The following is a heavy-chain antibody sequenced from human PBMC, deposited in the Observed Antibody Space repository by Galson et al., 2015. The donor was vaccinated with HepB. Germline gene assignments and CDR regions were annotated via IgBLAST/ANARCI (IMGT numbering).Heavy chain of an antibody. V-gene: IGHV4-59*01. D-gene: IGHD4/OR15-4a*01. CDR2: IHYTGIA. CDR1: SGSISPYY. J-gene: IGHJ4*02. Sequence: SETLSLTCTVSSGSISPYYWNWIRQPPGKGLEWIGYIHYTGIANYNPSLKSRVTISVDTSKSQLSLKLTSVTAADTAMYYCARIDYGLNGCCHFDVWGQGALVTVSS. CDR3: ARIDYGLNGCCHFDV.